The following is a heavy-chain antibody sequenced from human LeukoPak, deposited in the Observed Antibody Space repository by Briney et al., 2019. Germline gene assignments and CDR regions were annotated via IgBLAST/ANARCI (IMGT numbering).Heavy chain of an antibody. CDR3: ARAFGSGSQVINYFDF. CDR1: GVNFITYW. V-gene: IGHV3-74*01. D-gene: IGHD3-10*01. CDR2: INSDGSTT. Sequence: PGGSLRLSCAASGVNFITYWMHWVRQAPGKGLVWVSCINSDGSTTTYADSVKGRFTISRDNAKNMVYLQMNGLRAEDTAVYYCARAFGSGSQVINYFDFWGQGTLVTVSS. J-gene: IGHJ4*02.